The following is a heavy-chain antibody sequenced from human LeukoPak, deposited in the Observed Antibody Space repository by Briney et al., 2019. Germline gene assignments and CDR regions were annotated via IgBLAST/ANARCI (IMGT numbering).Heavy chain of an antibody. CDR2: ISGSGGST. V-gene: IGHV3-23*01. J-gene: IGHJ4*02. Sequence: PGGSLRLSFEASGLTFTSNAMSWFGQAPGKGLEWVSAISGSGGSTYYADSVKGRFTISRDNSKNTLYLQMNSLRAEDTAVYYCAKKRTYYFDYWGQGTLVTVSS. CDR1: GLTFTSNA. CDR3: AKKRTYYFDY.